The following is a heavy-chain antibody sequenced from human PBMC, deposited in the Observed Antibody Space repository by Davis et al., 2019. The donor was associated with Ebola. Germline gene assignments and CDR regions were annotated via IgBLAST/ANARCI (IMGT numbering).Heavy chain of an antibody. J-gene: IGHJ4*02. CDR1: GGTFSSYA. Sequence: SVQDSCKATGGTFSSYAISWVRPAPGQGLEWMGGIIPIFGTANYAQKFQGRVTITADESTSTAYMELSSLRSEDTAVYYWARDGTVTTSSDWVVNWGQGTLVTVSS. D-gene: IGHD4-17*01. V-gene: IGHV1-69*13. CDR3: ARDGTVTTSSDWVVN. CDR2: IIPIFGTA.